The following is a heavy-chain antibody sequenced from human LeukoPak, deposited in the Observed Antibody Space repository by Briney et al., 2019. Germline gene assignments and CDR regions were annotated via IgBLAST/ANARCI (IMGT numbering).Heavy chain of an antibody. J-gene: IGHJ4*02. CDR3: ARTIFPYYFDY. V-gene: IGHV7-4-1*02. Sequence: ASVKVSCSASGYTFTSYAMNWVRQAPGQGLEWMGWINTNTGNPTYAQGFTGRFVFSLDTSVTTAYLQISSLKAEDTAVYYCARTIFPYYFDYWGQGTLVTVSS. CDR2: INTNTGNP. CDR1: GYTFTSYA. D-gene: IGHD3-9*01.